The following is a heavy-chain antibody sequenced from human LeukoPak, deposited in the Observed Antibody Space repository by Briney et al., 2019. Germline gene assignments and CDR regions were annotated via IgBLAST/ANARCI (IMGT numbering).Heavy chain of an antibody. D-gene: IGHD5-12*01. CDR3: AKGSGYDSYFQH. CDR2: ISGSGGST. J-gene: IGHJ1*01. CDR1: GFTFSSYA. V-gene: IGHV3-23*01. Sequence: GGSLRLSCAASGFTFSSYAMSWVRQAPGKGLEWVSAISGSGGSTYYADSVKGRFTIPRDNSKNTLYLQMNSLRAEDTAVYYCAKGSGYDSYFQHWGQGTLVTVSS.